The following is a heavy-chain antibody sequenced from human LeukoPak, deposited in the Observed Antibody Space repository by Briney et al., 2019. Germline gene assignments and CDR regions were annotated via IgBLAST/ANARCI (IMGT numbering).Heavy chain of an antibody. CDR2: INHSGST. V-gene: IGHV4-34*01. J-gene: IGHJ4*02. D-gene: IGHD5-18*01. CDR3: ARGGKGGYSYDYEASGLFAD. CDR1: GGSFSGYY. Sequence: SETLSLTCAVYGGSFSGYYWSWTRQPPGKGLEWIGEINHSGSTNYNPSLKSRVTISVDTSKNQFSLKLSSVTAADTAVYYCARGGKGGYSYDYEASGLFADWNQGTLVTVSS.